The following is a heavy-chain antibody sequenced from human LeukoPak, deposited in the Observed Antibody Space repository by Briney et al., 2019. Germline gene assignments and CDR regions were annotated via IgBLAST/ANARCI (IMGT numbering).Heavy chain of an antibody. CDR3: ARGGYQLLWY. D-gene: IGHD2-2*01. J-gene: IGHJ4*02. Sequence: PGGSLRLSCAASGFTFSTYWMSWVRQAPGTGLEWVVSIKQDGSEKSYVDSVKGRFTISRDNAKNSLYLQMNSLRAEDTAVYYCARGGYQLLWYWGQGTLVTVSS. V-gene: IGHV3-7*04. CDR2: IKQDGSEK. CDR1: GFTFSTYW.